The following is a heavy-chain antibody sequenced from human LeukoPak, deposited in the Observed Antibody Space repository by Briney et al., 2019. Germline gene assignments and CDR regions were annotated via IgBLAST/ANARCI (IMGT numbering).Heavy chain of an antibody. J-gene: IGHJ4*02. Sequence: SETLSLTCTVSGGSISSYYWSWIRQPAGKGLEWIGRVYSTGITNYNPSLKSRVTMSLDTSKNQFSLNLSSVTAADTAVYYCVRDRELAYWGQGILVTVSS. CDR1: GGSISSYY. D-gene: IGHD1-1*01. CDR2: VYSTGIT. V-gene: IGHV4-4*07. CDR3: VRDRELAY.